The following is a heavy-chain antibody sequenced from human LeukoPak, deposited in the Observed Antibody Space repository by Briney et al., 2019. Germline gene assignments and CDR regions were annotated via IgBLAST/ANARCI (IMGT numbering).Heavy chain of an antibody. CDR1: GFTVSSNY. Sequence: GGSLRLSCAASGFTVSSNYMSWVRQAPGKGLEWVSVIYSGGSTYYADSVKGRFTISRDNSKNTLYLQMNSLRAEDTAVYYCATSFIRGYLGALKYWGQGTLVTVSS. D-gene: IGHD2-15*01. CDR2: IYSGGST. CDR3: ATSFIRGYLGALKY. V-gene: IGHV3-53*01. J-gene: IGHJ4*02.